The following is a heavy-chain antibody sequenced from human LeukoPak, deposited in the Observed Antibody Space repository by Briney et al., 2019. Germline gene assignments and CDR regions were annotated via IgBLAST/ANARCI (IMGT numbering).Heavy chain of an antibody. Sequence: GASVKVSCKTSGYTFSNYGISWVRQAPGRGLEWVGWISAFNGNTNYAPKLQDRVTLTTDTSTSTAYMELRSLRSDDTAVYFCARTTSDMVRGVMSNWFDPWGQGTLVTVSS. V-gene: IGHV1-18*01. CDR3: ARTTSDMVRGVMSNWFDP. J-gene: IGHJ5*02. D-gene: IGHD3-10*01. CDR2: ISAFNGNT. CDR1: GYTFSNYG.